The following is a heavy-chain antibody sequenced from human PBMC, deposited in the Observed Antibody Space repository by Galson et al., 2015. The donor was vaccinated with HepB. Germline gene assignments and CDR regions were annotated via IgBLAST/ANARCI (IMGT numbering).Heavy chain of an antibody. CDR3: ARDYYGSGSYGGDYFDY. CDR1: GFTFSSYS. D-gene: IGHD3-10*01. CDR2: ISSSSNTI. Sequence: SLRLSCAASGFTFSSYSMNWVRQAPGKGLEWVSYISSSSNTIYYADSVKGRFTISRDNAKNSLYLQMNSLRAEDTAVYYCARDYYGSGSYGGDYFDYWGQGTLVTVSS. J-gene: IGHJ4*02. V-gene: IGHV3-48*01.